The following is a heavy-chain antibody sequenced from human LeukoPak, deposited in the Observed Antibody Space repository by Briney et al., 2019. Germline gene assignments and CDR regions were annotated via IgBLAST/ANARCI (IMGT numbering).Heavy chain of an antibody. CDR2: IYHSGST. Sequence: SGTLSLTCAVSGGSISSSNWWSWVRQPPGKGLEWIGEIYHSGSTNYNPSLKSRVTISVDKSKNQFSLKLSSVTAADTAVYYCASLRDSGSYWFDYWGQGTLVTVSS. CDR1: GGSISSSNW. V-gene: IGHV4-4*02. D-gene: IGHD1-26*01. J-gene: IGHJ4*02. CDR3: ASLRDSGSYWFDY.